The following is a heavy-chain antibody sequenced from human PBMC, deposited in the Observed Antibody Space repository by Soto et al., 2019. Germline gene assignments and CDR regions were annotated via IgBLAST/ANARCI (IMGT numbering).Heavy chain of an antibody. CDR1: NGSISTYY. V-gene: IGHV4-59*01. Sequence: QVQLKESGPRLIQPSETLSLTCTVSNGSISTYYWTWVRQPPGKGLEWIGYVYYSGSTNFNPSLKSRVAMSIDTSKSQFSLELKSVTAADTATYYCVRDYLLTGFDTWGQGTLVTVSA. D-gene: IGHD3-9*01. CDR3: VRDYLLTGFDT. CDR2: VYYSGST. J-gene: IGHJ5*02.